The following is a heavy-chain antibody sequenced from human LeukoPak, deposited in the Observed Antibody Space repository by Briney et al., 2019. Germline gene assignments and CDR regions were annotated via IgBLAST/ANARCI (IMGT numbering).Heavy chain of an antibody. CDR1: GGSISSSSYY. CDR2: IYYSGST. Sequence: PSETLSLTCTVSGGSISSSSYYWGWIRQPPGKGLEWIGSIYYSGSTYYNPSLKSRVTISVDTSKNQFPLKLSSVTAADTAVYYCARGGYSGYENFDYWGQGTLVTVSS. D-gene: IGHD5-12*01. CDR3: ARGGYSGYENFDY. J-gene: IGHJ4*02. V-gene: IGHV4-39*06.